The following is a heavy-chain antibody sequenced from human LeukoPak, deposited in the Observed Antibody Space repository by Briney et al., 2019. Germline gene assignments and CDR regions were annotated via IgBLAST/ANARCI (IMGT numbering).Heavy chain of an antibody. J-gene: IGHJ6*02. CDR1: GFTFSGYV. D-gene: IGHD2-2*01. Sequence: GGSLRLSCAASGFTFSGYVMTWVRQPPGKGLQWVADISGSGGSTYYADSVKGRFSISRDNSKNTLYLQMNSLRPEDTAVYYCARDKLPAPWDGMDVWGQGTTVTVSS. CDR2: ISGSGGST. V-gene: IGHV3-23*01. CDR3: ARDKLPAPWDGMDV.